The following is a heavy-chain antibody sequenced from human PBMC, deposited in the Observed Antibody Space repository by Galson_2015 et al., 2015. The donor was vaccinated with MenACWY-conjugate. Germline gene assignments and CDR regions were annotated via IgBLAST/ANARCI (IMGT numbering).Heavy chain of an antibody. CDR3: ARGDCSSTSCFTFDY. Sequence: SLRLSCAASGFTVSNNYMSWVRQAPGKGLEGVSVIYSGGSTYYADSVKGRFTISRDNSKNTLYLQMNSLRAEDTAVYYCARGDCSSTSCFTFDYWGQGTLVTVSS. CDR2: IYSGGST. J-gene: IGHJ4*02. CDR1: GFTVSNNY. D-gene: IGHD2-2*02. V-gene: IGHV3-66*01.